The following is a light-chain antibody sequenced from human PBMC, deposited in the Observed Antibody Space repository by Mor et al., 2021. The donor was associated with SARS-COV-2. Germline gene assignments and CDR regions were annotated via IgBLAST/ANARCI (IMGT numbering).Light chain of an antibody. CDR3: HQFGSSVFS. Sequence: PGERATLSCRARQSLTSNSLAWYQQKPGQPPRLLIFDASSRPTGIPDRFSVSGSGTDFTLTISRVEPEDFAVYHCHQFGSSVFSFG. V-gene: IGKV3-20*01. J-gene: IGKJ2*01. CDR2: DAS. CDR1: QSLTSNS.